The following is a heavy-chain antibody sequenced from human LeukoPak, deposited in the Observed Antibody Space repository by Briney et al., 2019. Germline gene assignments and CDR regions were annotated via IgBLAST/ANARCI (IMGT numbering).Heavy chain of an antibody. J-gene: IGHJ3*02. V-gene: IGHV3-7*01. Sequence: GGSLRLSCAASGFTFNNYWMSWVRQAPGNGLEWVANIQQDGSEKYYVDSVKGRFTISRDNAKNFLFLQMNSLRAEDAAVYYCARRATNWGSAFDIWGQGTMVTVSS. D-gene: IGHD7-27*01. CDR2: IQQDGSEK. CDR1: GFTFNNYW. CDR3: ARRATNWGSAFDI.